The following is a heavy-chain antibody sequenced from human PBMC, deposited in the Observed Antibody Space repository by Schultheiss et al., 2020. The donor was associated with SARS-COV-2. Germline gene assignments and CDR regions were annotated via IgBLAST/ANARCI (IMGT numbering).Heavy chain of an antibody. Sequence: SETLSLTCAVSGGSISSHYWSWIRQPAGKGLEWIGRIYTSGSTKYNPPLKSRVTISVDTSKNQFSLKLSSVTAADTAVYYCARHRFDYDILTGRQAFDYWGQGTLVTVSS. J-gene: IGHJ4*02. V-gene: IGHV4-4*07. D-gene: IGHD3-9*01. CDR1: GGSISSHY. CDR3: ARHRFDYDILTGRQAFDY. CDR2: IYTSGST.